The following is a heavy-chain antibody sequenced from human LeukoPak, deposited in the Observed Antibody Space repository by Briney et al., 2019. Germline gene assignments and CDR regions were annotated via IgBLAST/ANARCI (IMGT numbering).Heavy chain of an antibody. D-gene: IGHD3-22*01. CDR1: GGSFSGYY. V-gene: IGHV4-34*01. Sequence: PSETLSLTCAVYGGSFSGYYWSWIRRPPGKGLEWIGEINHSGSTNYNPSLKSRVTISVDTSKNQFSLKLSSVTAADTAVYYCARDATPDSSGPHDAFDIWGQGTMVTVSS. J-gene: IGHJ3*02. CDR2: INHSGST. CDR3: ARDATPDSSGPHDAFDI.